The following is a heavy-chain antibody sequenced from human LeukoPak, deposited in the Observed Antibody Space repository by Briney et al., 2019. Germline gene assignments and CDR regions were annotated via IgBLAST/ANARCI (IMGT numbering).Heavy chain of an antibody. J-gene: IGHJ6*03. CDR1: GGTFSSYA. Sequence: GASVKVSCKASGGTFSSYAISWVRQAPGQGLEWMGRIIPILGIANYAQKFQGRVTITRNTSISTAYMELSSLRSEDTAVYYCASSMDVWGKGTTVTVSS. CDR3: ASSMDV. V-gene: IGHV1-69*04. CDR2: IIPILGIA.